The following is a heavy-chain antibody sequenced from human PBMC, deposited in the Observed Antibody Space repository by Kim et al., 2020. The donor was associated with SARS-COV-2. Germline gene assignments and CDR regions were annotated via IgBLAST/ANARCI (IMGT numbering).Heavy chain of an antibody. D-gene: IGHD3-10*01. CDR3: ARSHSSRSPSFEY. Sequence: SAASVTGRFTISRDDSKNSLYLQMNSLRTEETAVYYCARSHSSRSPSFEYWGQGTLVTVSS. J-gene: IGHJ4*02. V-gene: IGHV3-72*01.